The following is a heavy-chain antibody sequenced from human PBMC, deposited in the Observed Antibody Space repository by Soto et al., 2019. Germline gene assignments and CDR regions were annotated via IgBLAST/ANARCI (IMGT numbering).Heavy chain of an antibody. CDR1: GYTFTSYG. CDR3: ARSXSSGYYLDY. J-gene: IGHJ4*02. Sequence: QVQLVQSGAEVKKPGASVKVSCKASGYTFTSYGLSWVRQAPGQGLEWMGWISAYNGNTNYAQKLQGRVTMTTDTSTLTAYMXXXTLXSDDTAVYYCARSXSSGYYLDYWGQGTLVTVSS. D-gene: IGHD3-22*01. CDR2: ISAYNGNT. V-gene: IGHV1-18*01.